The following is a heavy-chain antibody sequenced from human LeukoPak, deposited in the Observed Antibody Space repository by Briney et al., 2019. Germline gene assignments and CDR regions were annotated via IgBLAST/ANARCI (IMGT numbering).Heavy chain of an antibody. J-gene: IGHJ4*02. V-gene: IGHV3-21*01. CDR2: ISSSSSYI. CDR3: ARGTDYCSSTSCAGDY. D-gene: IGHD2-2*01. CDR1: GFTFSSYS. Sequence: GGSLRLSCAASGFTFSSYSMNWVRQAPAKGLEWVSSISSSSSYIYYADSVKGRFTISRDNAKNSLYLQMNSLRAEDTAVYYCARGTDYCSSTSCAGDYWGQGTLVTVSS.